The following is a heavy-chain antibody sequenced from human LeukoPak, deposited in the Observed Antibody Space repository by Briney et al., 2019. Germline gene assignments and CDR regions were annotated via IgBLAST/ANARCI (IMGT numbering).Heavy chain of an antibody. CDR1: GYSISSGYY. CDR2: IYHSGST. J-gene: IGHJ4*02. Sequence: KPSETLSLTCTVSGYSISSGYYWGWIRPPPGKGLEWIGSIYHSGSTYYNPSLKSRVTISVDTSKNQFSLKLSSVTAADTAVYYCARDVPGRDYYDSSGPGWGQGTLVTVSS. V-gene: IGHV4-38-2*02. D-gene: IGHD3-22*01. CDR3: ARDVPGRDYYDSSGPG.